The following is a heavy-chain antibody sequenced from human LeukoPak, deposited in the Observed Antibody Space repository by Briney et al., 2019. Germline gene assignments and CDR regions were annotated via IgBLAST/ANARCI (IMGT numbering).Heavy chain of an antibody. V-gene: IGHV3-23*01. Sequence: PGGSLSLSCVPSGFTFSDYAMTWVRQAPGKGLEYVSSIGAGYYTFYAGSVKGRFSISRDNSKNTPYLHMNNLRADDTAVYFCAKKLPPASFYIDFWGQGSLVTVSS. CDR1: GFTFSDYA. J-gene: IGHJ4*02. CDR3: AKKLPPASFYIDF. D-gene: IGHD3-16*02. CDR2: IGAGYYT.